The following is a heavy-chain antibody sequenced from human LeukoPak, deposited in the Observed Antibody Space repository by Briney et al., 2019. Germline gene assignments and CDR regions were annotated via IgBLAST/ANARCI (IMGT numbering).Heavy chain of an antibody. CDR2: IYSGGNT. J-gene: IGHJ4*02. D-gene: IGHD6-19*01. CDR1: GFTVSSNY. CDR3: SRFDPKYSSGWYWVDY. Sequence: GGSLRLSCVASGFTVSSNYMTWVRQAPGKGLEWVSVIYSGGNTYYADSVKGRFTISRDNSKNTLYLQMNSLRAEDTAVYYCSRFDPKYSSGWYWVDYWGQGTLVTVSS. V-gene: IGHV3-66*02.